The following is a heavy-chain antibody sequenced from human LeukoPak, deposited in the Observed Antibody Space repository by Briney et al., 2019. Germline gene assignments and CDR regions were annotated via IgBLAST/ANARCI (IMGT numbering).Heavy chain of an antibody. D-gene: IGHD2-15*01. CDR3: AKALRVVVVSSAPTNSPFDY. CDR2: ISGSGGTT. V-gene: IGHV3-23*01. Sequence: GGSLRLSCAASGFTFSSYAMSWVRQAPGKGLEWVSAISGSGGTTYYADSVKGRFTIPRDNSKNTLYLQMNSLRAEDTAVYYCAKALRVVVVSSAPTNSPFDYWGQGTLVTVSS. J-gene: IGHJ4*02. CDR1: GFTFSSYA.